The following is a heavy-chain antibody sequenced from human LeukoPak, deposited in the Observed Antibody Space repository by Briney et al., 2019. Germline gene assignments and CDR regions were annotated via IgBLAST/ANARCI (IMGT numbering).Heavy chain of an antibody. CDR3: AKDIQLSA. V-gene: IGHV3-23*01. Sequence: TGGSLRLSCAASGFNFNDAAMTWVRQAPGKGLEWVSLIASSGRNTYYTDSVRGRFTISRDNSKKTLSLQMNSLRVEDTAIYYCAKDIQLSAWGLGTMVTVPS. J-gene: IGHJ3*01. CDR1: GFNFNDAA. D-gene: IGHD5-24*01. CDR2: IASSGRNT.